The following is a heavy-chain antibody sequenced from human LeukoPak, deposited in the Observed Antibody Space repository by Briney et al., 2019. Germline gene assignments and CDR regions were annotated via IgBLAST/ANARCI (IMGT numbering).Heavy chain of an antibody. J-gene: IGHJ5*02. CDR2: INPSSGGT. Sequence: ASVKVSCEASGYTFTGYYMHWVRQAPGQGLEWLGWINPSSGGTNYEQKFQGRVTMPRHTSSRTAYMELSRLRSDDTAVYYRPRVSCSSTSCRGNWFHPWGQGTLVPVSS. CDR3: PRVSCSSTSCRGNWFHP. D-gene: IGHD2-2*01. CDR1: GYTFTGYY. V-gene: IGHV1-2*02.